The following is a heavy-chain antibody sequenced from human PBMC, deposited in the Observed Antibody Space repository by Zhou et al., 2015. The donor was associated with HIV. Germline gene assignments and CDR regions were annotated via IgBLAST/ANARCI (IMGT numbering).Heavy chain of an antibody. CDR1: GGTFSSYT. CDR3: ARDTPRWSSSLDNWFDP. V-gene: IGHV1-69*09. D-gene: IGHD6-13*01. Sequence: QVHLVQSGSEVKEPGSSVNVSCKASGGTFSSYTISWVRQAPGRRALSGWEGIIPTLGIANYAQKFQGRVTITADKSTSTAYMELSSLRSEDTAVYYCARDTPRWSSSLDNWFDPWGEEPVVTVSS. CDR2: IIPTLGIA. J-gene: IGHJ5*02.